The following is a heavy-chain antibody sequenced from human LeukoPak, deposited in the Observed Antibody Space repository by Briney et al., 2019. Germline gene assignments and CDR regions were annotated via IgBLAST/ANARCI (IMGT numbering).Heavy chain of an antibody. CDR3: ARASYDILTGYSPYFDY. D-gene: IGHD3-9*01. CDR1: GYSIRSNNW. Sequence: SDTLSLTCAVSGYSIRSNNWWGWIRQPPGKGLEWIGYIYYSGSIYYNPSLNSRVSMSVDTSKNQFSLKLSSVTAADTAVYYCARASYDILTGYSPYFDYWGQGTLVTVSS. J-gene: IGHJ4*02. V-gene: IGHV4-28*05. CDR2: IYYSGSI.